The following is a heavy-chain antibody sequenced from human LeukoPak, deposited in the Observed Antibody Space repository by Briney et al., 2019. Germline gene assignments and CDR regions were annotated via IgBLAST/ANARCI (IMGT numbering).Heavy chain of an antibody. CDR2: ISAYNGDT. CDR3: ARDCGYAPDTFDI. J-gene: IGHJ3*02. D-gene: IGHD6-25*01. V-gene: IGHV1-18*01. CDR1: GYTFTSYG. Sequence: ASVKVSCKASGYTFTSYGISWVRQAPGQGLEWMGWISAYNGDTNYAQKFQGRVTMTIDTSTSTAYMELRGLRSDDTAVFYCARDCGYAPDTFDIWGQGTMVTVSS.